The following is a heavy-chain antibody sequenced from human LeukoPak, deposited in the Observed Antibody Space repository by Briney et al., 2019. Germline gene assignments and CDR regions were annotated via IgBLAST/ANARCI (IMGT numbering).Heavy chain of an antibody. CDR1: GYTFTSYG. V-gene: IGHV1-18*01. CDR3: ARDQGMGGWWELPYYYYYGMDV. D-gene: IGHD1-26*01. Sequence: ASVKVSCRASGYTFTSYGISWVRQATGQGLEWMGWISAYNGNTNYAQKLQGRVTMTTDTSTSTAYMELRSLRSDDTAVYYCARDQGMGGWWELPYYYYYGMDVWGQGTTVTVSS. J-gene: IGHJ6*02. CDR2: ISAYNGNT.